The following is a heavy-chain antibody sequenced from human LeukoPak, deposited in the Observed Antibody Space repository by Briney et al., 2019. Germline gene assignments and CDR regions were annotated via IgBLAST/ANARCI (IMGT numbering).Heavy chain of an antibody. Sequence: PGGSLRLSCAASGFTFSASGMHWVRQAPGKGLERVAFIRYDGSDKYYADSVKGRFTISTDNSKNTLYLQMNSLRVEDTAVYYCARGPSGAYSVFDYWGQGTLVTVSS. CDR3: ARGPSGAYSVFDY. V-gene: IGHV3-30*02. J-gene: IGHJ4*02. D-gene: IGHD3-16*01. CDR2: IRYDGSDK. CDR1: GFTFSASG.